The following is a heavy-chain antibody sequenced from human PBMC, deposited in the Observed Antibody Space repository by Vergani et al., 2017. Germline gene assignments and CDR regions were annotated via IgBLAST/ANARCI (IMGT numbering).Heavy chain of an antibody. D-gene: IGHD2-2*01. CDR1: GDSISTSSYA. Sequence: QMQLQESGPGLVKPSETLSLSCTVSGDSISTSSYAWGWIRQPPGKTLEWIGTVFYGGRTSYNPSLKSRVTLSLDTSKKQISLHLTSVTAADTAVYYCAGVGCSSTSCYGYDAFDIWGQGTMVTVSS. CDR2: VFYGGRT. J-gene: IGHJ3*02. V-gene: IGHV4-39*07. CDR3: AGVGCSSTSCYGYDAFDI.